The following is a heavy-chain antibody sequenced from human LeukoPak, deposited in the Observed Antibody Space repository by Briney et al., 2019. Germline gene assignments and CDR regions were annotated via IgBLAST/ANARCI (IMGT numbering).Heavy chain of an antibody. Sequence: SETLSLTCTVSGDSISSGDYYWSWIRQPPGKGLEWIGYIYYSGSTYYNPSLKSRVTISVDTSKNQFSLKLSSVTAADTAVYYCARASHAHGMDVWGQGTTVTVSS. J-gene: IGHJ6*02. V-gene: IGHV4-30-4*01. CDR1: GDSISSGDYY. CDR3: ARASHAHGMDV. CDR2: IYYSGST.